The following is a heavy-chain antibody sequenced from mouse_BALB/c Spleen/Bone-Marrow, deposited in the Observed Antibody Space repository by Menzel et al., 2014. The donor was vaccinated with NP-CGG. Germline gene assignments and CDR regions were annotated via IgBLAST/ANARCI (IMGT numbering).Heavy chain of an antibody. Sequence: VQLKESGAELVKPGASVKLSCTASGFNIKDTYMHWVKQRPEQGLEWIGRIDPASGNTKYDPKFQGKATITADTSSNTAYLQLSSLTSEDTAVYYCANYYYGYYFDSWGQGTTLTVSS. D-gene: IGHD1-1*01. CDR3: ANYYYGYYFDS. V-gene: IGHV14-3*02. J-gene: IGHJ2*01. CDR1: GFNIKDTY. CDR2: IDPASGNT.